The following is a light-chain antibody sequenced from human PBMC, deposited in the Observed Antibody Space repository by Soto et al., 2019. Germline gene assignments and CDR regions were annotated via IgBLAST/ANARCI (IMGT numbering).Light chain of an antibody. CDR1: SNDVGGYNF. J-gene: IGLJ1*01. V-gene: IGLV2-8*01. CDR3: SSYAGNNIYYV. CDR2: EVS. Sequence: QSVLTQPPSASGSPGQSVTISCTGTSNDVGGYNFVSWYQQHPGKAPKLMIFEVSKRPSGVPDRFSGSKSGSTASLTVSGLQAEEEAEYYCSSYAGNNIYYVFGTGTKVTVL.